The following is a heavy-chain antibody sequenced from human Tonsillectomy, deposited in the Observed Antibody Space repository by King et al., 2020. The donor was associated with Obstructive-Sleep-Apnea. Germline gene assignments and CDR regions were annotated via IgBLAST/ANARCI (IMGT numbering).Heavy chain of an antibody. CDR3: ARWETIAFAPNEF. V-gene: IGHV3-21*01. D-gene: IGHD3-3*02. J-gene: IGHJ4*02. CDR1: GFTFSRFS. Sequence: VQLVESGGGLVTPGGSLRLSCTASGFTFSRFSMNWVRQAPGKGLEWVSPISGDTYHIFYADSVRGRFTVSRDNSKNSLYLHMSSLGAEDTALYFCARWETIAFAPNEFWGQGTQVTVSS. CDR2: ISGDTYHI.